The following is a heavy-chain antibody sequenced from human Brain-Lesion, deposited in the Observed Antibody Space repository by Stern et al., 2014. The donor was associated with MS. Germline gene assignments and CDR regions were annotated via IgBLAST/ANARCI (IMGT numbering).Heavy chain of an antibody. CDR2: FDPEDGET. Sequence: QVQLVESGAEVKKPGASVKVSCKVSGYTLTELSMHWVRQAPRKGLEWMGGFDPEDGETIYAQKFQGRVTMTEDTATDTAYMELSSLRSEDTAVYYCATLSPGAGGNYYRHFDYWGQGTLVTVSS. CDR1: GYTLTELS. J-gene: IGHJ4*02. CDR3: ATLSPGAGGNYYRHFDY. V-gene: IGHV1-24*01. D-gene: IGHD1-26*01.